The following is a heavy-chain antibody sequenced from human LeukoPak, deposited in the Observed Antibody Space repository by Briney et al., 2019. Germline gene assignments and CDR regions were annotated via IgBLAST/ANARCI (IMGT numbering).Heavy chain of an antibody. Sequence: GGSLRLSCAAAGFTFSSYSMNWVRQAPGKGLEWVSSISSSSSYIYYADSVKGRFTISRDNAKNSLYLQMNSLRAEDTAVYYCARENYGDYPDYFDYWGQGTLVTVSS. D-gene: IGHD4-17*01. CDR2: ISSSSSYI. CDR3: ARENYGDYPDYFDY. CDR1: GFTFSSYS. V-gene: IGHV3-21*01. J-gene: IGHJ4*02.